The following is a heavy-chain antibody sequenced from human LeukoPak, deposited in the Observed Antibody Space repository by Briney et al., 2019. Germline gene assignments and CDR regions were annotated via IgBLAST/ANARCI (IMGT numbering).Heavy chain of an antibody. D-gene: IGHD3-22*01. CDR3: ARHFDYESTTYYSAYDY. V-gene: IGHV4-59*08. Sequence: PSETLSLTCTVSGGSVISYFWSWIRQPPGKGLEWIGYIYSSGSTVYNPSLKRRVTISVDTSKNQFSLKLSSVTAADTAVYYCARHFDYESTTYYSAYDYWGQGTLVTVSS. J-gene: IGHJ4*02. CDR2: IYSSGST. CDR1: GGSVISYF.